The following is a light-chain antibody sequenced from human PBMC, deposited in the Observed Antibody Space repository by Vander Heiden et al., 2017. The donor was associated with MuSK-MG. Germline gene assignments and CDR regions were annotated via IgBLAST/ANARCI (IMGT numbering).Light chain of an antibody. CDR3: QQYGSSPST. V-gene: IGKV3-20*01. Sequence: EIVWTQSPGTLSLSPGERATLSCRASQSVSSSYLAWYQQKPGQAPRLLIYGASSRATGIPDRFSGSGSGTDFTLTISRLEPEDFAVYYCQQYGSSPSTFGGGTKVEIK. CDR1: QSVSSSY. CDR2: GAS. J-gene: IGKJ4*01.